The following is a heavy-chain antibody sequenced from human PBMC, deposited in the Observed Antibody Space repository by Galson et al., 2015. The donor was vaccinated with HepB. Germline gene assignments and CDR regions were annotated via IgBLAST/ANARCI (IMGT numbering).Heavy chain of an antibody. D-gene: IGHD4-23*01. J-gene: IGHJ4*02. CDR2: LNPSGGGT. CDR1: GYTFTNHY. Sequence: SVKVSCKASGYTFTNHYMHWVRQAPGQGLEWMATLNPSGGGTYYAQKFQDRVTMTRDTSTSTVYMDLKTVTSEDTAMYYCARGWGGLGYGGNRAYFDYWGQGTLVTVSS. CDR3: ARGWGGLGYGGNRAYFDY. V-gene: IGHV1-46*01.